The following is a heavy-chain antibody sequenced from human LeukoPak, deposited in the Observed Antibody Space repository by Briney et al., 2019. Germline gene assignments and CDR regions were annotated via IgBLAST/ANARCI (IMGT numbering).Heavy chain of an antibody. CDR1: GFTFSSYA. Sequence: GGSLRLSCAASGFTFSSYAMSWVRQAPGKGLEWVSAISGSGGSTYYADSVKGRFTISRDNSKNTLYLQMNSQRAEDTAVYYCAKDTLYGDYVDYWGQGTLVTVSS. J-gene: IGHJ4*02. CDR3: AKDTLYGDYVDY. D-gene: IGHD4-17*01. CDR2: ISGSGGST. V-gene: IGHV3-23*01.